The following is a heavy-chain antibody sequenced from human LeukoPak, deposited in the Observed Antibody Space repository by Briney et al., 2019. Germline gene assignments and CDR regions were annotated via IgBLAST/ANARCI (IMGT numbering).Heavy chain of an antibody. J-gene: IGHJ4*02. V-gene: IGHV3-30*18. Sequence: PGGSLRLSCAASGFTFSSYGMHWVRQAPGKGLEWVAVVSYDGSNKFYTDPMKGRFTISRDNSKNTLYLQMNSLRTEDTAIYYCSQEDYYGSGSYLGGWGQGTLVTVSS. CDR2: VSYDGSNK. D-gene: IGHD3-10*01. CDR1: GFTFSSYG. CDR3: SQEDYYGSGSYLGG.